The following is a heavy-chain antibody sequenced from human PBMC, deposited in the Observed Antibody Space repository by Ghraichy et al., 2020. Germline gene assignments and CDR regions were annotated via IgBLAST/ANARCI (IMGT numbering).Heavy chain of an antibody. CDR3: AREITGSVVTRSAFDI. Sequence: SETLSLTGTVSGGSISSGGYYWSWIRQHPGKGLEWIGYIYYSGSTYYNPSLKSRVTISVDTSKNQFSLKLSSVTAADTAVYYCAREITGSVVTRSAFDIWGQVTMVTVSS. CDR1: GGSISSGGYY. CDR2: IYYSGST. J-gene: IGHJ3*02. D-gene: IGHD4-23*01. V-gene: IGHV4-31*03.